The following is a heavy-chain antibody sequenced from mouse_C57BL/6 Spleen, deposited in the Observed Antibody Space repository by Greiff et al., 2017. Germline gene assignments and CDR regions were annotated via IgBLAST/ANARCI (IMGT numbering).Heavy chain of an antibody. D-gene: IGHD1-1*01. CDR2: ISDGGSYT. J-gene: IGHJ1*03. Sequence: EVQRVESGGGLVKPGGSLKLSCAASGFTFSSYAMSWVRQTPEKRLEWVATISDGGSYTYYPDNVKGRFTISRDNTKNNLYLQMSHLKSEDTAMYYCAREGYYGSSYRYFDVWGTGTTVTVSS. CDR3: AREGYYGSSYRYFDV. V-gene: IGHV5-4*01. CDR1: GFTFSSYA.